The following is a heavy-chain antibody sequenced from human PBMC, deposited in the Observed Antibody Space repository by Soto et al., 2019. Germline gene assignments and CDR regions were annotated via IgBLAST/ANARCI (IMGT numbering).Heavy chain of an antibody. V-gene: IGHV3-33*01. CDR1: GFTFSSYG. D-gene: IGHD2-15*01. Sequence: PGGSLRLSCAASGFTFSSYGMHWVRQAPGKGLEWVAVIWYDGSNKYYADSVKGRFTISRDNSKNTLYLQMNSLRAEDTAVYYCARDLRYCSGGSCYQYFDYWGQGTLVTVSS. J-gene: IGHJ4*02. CDR2: IWYDGSNK. CDR3: ARDLRYCSGGSCYQYFDY.